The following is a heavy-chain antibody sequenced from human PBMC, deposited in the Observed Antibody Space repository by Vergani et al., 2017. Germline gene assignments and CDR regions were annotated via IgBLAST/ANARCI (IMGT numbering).Heavy chain of an antibody. CDR3: AGDYHATVY. CDR1: GGTFSSYA. Sequence: QVQLVQSGAEVKKPGSSVKVSCKTSGGTFSSYAVSWVRQAPGQGLEWMGGIIPIFGTTNYTQKFQGRVTITADESATTAYMGLISLRSDDTAVYYCAGDYHATVYWGQGTQVTVSS. J-gene: IGHJ4*02. V-gene: IGHV1-69*01. CDR2: IIPIFGTT. D-gene: IGHD2-2*01.